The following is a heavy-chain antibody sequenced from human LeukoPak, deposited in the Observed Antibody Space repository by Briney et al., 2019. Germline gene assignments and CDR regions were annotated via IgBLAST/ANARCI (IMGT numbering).Heavy chain of an antibody. D-gene: IGHD2-21*02. CDR2: IIPIFGTA. CDR1: GGTFSSYA. V-gene: IGHV1-69*05. CDR3: SRGAGAVGDL. J-gene: IGHJ1*01. Sequence: SVKVSCKASGGTFSSYAISWVRQAPGQGLEWMGGIIPIFGTANYAQKFQGRVTMTRDTSISTVYMELSSLTSEDTAVYYFSRGAGAVGDLWGQGTLVTVSS.